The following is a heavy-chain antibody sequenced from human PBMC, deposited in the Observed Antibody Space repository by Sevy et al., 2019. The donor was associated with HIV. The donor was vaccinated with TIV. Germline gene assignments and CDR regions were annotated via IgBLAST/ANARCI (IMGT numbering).Heavy chain of an antibody. V-gene: IGHV3-7*01. CDR2: VKQDGSDK. Sequence: GGSLRLSCAASGFTFSNYWMSWVRQAPGRGLEWVANVKQDGSDKHYVDSVKGRFSIFRDNAKMSLYLPMNSLSAEDTVVYYCARVIDDYGDYGVFDMWGQGTTVTVSS. CDR3: ARVIDDYGDYGVFDM. J-gene: IGHJ3*02. D-gene: IGHD4-17*01. CDR1: GFTFSNYW.